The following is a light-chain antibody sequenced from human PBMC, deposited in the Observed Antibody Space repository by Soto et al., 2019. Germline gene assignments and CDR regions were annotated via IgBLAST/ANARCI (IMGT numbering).Light chain of an antibody. CDR2: GAS. Sequence: VVTQSPASLSVSPGDRVTISCRAGPISSNLAWHQQRPGQTPRLLIYGASVRATGVPARFSGSGSGTEFTLTINSLQSEDYAVYFCQQYNNWPYTFGQGTKVEI. V-gene: IGKV3-15*01. CDR1: PISSN. CDR3: QQYNNWPYT. J-gene: IGKJ2*01.